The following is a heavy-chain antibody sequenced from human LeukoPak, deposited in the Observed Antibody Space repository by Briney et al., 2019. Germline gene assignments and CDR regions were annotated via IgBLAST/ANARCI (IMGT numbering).Heavy chain of an antibody. Sequence: GGSLRLSCAASGFTFSGYAMSWVRQAPGKGLEWVSVISGSGDSTHYADSVKGRFTISRDNSKTTLYVQMNSLRAEDTAVYYCATHGSGSYYNAPDYWGQGTLVTVSS. CDR3: ATHGSGSYYNAPDY. CDR2: ISGSGDST. CDR1: GFTFSGYA. J-gene: IGHJ4*02. D-gene: IGHD3-10*01. V-gene: IGHV3-23*01.